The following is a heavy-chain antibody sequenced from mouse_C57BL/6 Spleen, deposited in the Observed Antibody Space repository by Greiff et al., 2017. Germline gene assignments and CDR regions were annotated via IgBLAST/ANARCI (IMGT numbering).Heavy chain of an antibody. J-gene: IGHJ2*01. CDR1: GYKFTSYW. CDR2: IYPGNSDT. Sequence: VQLKESGAVLARPGASVKMSCKTSGYKFTSYWMHWVKQRPDQGLEWIGAIYPGNSDTSYNPKFKGKAKLTAVTSANTAYMELSSLTNEDSAVYYCTSRSTTADYGCWGQGTTLSLST. V-gene: IGHV1-5*01. D-gene: IGHD1-2*01. CDR3: TSRSTTADYGC.